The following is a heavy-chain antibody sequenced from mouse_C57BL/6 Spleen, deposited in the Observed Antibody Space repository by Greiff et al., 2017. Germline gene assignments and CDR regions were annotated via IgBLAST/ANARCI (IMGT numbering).Heavy chain of an antibody. Sequence: QVQLQQSGAELVRPGTSVKVSCKASGYAFTNYLIEWVKQRPGQGLEWIGVINPGSGGTNYNEQFKGKATLTADKSSSTAYMQLSSLTSEDSAVYFCARSDWGMDYWCQGTSVTVYS. J-gene: IGHJ4*01. CDR1: GYAFTNYL. CDR3: ARSDWGMDY. CDR2: INPGSGGT. V-gene: IGHV1-54*01. D-gene: IGHD4-1*01.